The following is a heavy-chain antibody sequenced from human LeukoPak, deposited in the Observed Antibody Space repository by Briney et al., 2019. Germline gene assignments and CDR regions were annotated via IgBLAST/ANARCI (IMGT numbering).Heavy chain of an antibody. V-gene: IGHV4-4*07. Sequence: SETLSLTRTVSGGSISIYYWNWIRRPAGKGLEYIGRIYTTGSTNYNPSLKSRVTISVDTSRNQFSLKLSSVTAADTAVYYCARGLWFGDENPPYFDYWGQGILVTVSS. CDR2: IYTTGST. D-gene: IGHD3-10*01. CDR3: ARGLWFGDENPPYFDY. J-gene: IGHJ4*02. CDR1: GGSISIYY.